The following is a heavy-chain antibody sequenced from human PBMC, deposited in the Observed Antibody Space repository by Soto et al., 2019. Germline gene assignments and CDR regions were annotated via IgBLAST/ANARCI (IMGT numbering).Heavy chain of an antibody. J-gene: IGHJ4*02. D-gene: IGHD3-10*01. Sequence: ASVKVSCKASGGTFSSYAISWVRQAPGQGLEWMGVIIPIFGTANYAQKFQGRVTITADESTSTAYMELSSLRSEDTAVYYCASGASGSSVDYWGQGTLVTVSS. CDR1: GGTFSSYA. CDR3: ASGASGSSVDY. V-gene: IGHV1-69*13. CDR2: IIPIFGTA.